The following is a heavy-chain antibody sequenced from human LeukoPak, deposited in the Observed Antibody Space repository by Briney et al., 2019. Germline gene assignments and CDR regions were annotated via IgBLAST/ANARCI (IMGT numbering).Heavy chain of an antibody. D-gene: IGHD3-22*01. CDR2: INAGNGNT. CDR1: GYTFTSYA. Sequence: ASVKVSCKASGYTFTSYAMHWVRQAPGQRLEWMGWINAGNGNTKYSQKFQGRVTITRDTSASTAYMELSSLRSEDTAVYYCARTHYYDSATSRGFFDYWGQGTLVTVSS. J-gene: IGHJ4*02. CDR3: ARTHYYDSATSRGFFDY. V-gene: IGHV1-3*01.